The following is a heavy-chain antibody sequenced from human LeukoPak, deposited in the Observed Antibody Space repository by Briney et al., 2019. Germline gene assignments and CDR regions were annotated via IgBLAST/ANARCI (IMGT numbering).Heavy chain of an antibody. D-gene: IGHD6-13*01. J-gene: IGHJ4*02. CDR2: ISGSGGGT. V-gene: IGHV3-23*01. CDR3: ARDQGSAAGGLDY. Sequence: PGGSLRLSCAVSGFTFSSYTMSWVRQAPGKGLEWVSGISGSGGGTYYADSVKGRFTISRDNSKNTLYLQMNSLRAEDTAVYYCARDQGSAAGGLDYWGQGTLVTVSS. CDR1: GFTFSSYT.